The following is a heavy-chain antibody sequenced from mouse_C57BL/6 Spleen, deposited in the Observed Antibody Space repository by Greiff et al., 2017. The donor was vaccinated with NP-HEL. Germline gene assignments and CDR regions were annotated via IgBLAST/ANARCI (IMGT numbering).Heavy chain of an antibody. CDR1: GYTFTSYW. CDR3: AREGGEYYGSGNYFDY. CDR2: IYPGSGST. V-gene: IGHV1-55*01. D-gene: IGHD1-1*01. J-gene: IGHJ2*01. Sequence: VQLQQPGAELVKPGASVKMSCKASGYTFTSYWITWVKQRPGQGLEWIGDIYPGSGSTNYNEKFKSKATLTVDTSSSTAYMQLSSLTSEDSAVYYCAREGGEYYGSGNYFDYWGQGTTLTVSS.